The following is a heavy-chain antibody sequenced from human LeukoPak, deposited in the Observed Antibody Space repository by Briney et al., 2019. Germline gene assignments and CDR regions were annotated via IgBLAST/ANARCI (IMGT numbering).Heavy chain of an antibody. J-gene: IGHJ4*02. D-gene: IGHD3-10*01. Sequence: ASGYTFTSYXIXXVXQXTGQGLXXXXXXNPNSGNTGYAQKFQGRVTMTRNTSISTAYMELSSLRSEDTAVYYCARGYYYGSGIEDYFDYWGQGTLVTVSS. CDR2: XNPNSGNT. CDR3: ARGYYYGSGIEDYFDY. V-gene: IGHV1-8*01. CDR1: GYTFTSYX.